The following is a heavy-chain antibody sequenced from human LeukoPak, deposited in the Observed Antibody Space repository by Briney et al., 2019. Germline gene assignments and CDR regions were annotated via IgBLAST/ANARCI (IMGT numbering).Heavy chain of an antibody. Sequence: PSETLSLTCTVSGGSISSGDYYWSWIRQPPGKGLEGIGYIYYSGSTYYNPSLKSRVTISVDTSKNQFSLKLSSVTAADTAVYYCAKETIRARAFDIWGQGTMVTVSS. V-gene: IGHV4-30-4*01. CDR1: GGSISSGDYY. D-gene: IGHD1-1*01. CDR2: IYYSGST. CDR3: AKETIRARAFDI. J-gene: IGHJ3*02.